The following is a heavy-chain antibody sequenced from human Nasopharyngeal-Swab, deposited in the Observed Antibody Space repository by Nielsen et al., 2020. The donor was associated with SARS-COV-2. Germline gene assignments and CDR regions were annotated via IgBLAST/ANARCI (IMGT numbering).Heavy chain of an antibody. Sequence: GESLKISCKGSGYSFTSYWIGWVRQLPGKGLELMGIIYPGDSYTRYSPSFQGQVTISADKSISTAYLQWSSLKASDTAMYYCARRTVAYCGGDCYSVAFDIWGQGTMVTVSS. D-gene: IGHD2-21*01. CDR1: GYSFTSYW. CDR3: ARRTVAYCGGDCYSVAFDI. V-gene: IGHV5-51*01. CDR2: IYPGDSYT. J-gene: IGHJ3*02.